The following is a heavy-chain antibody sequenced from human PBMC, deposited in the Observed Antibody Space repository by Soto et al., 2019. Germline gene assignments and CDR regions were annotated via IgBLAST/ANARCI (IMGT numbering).Heavy chain of an antibody. CDR1: GGAISSYY. CDR2: IYYSGST. Sequence: QVQLQESGPGLVKPSETLSLTCTVSGGAISSYYWSWIRQPPGKGLGWIGYIYYSGSTNYNPPLKSRVTISVDTSKNQFSLKLSSVTAADTAVYYCARVRQQLVNHDTFDIWGQGTMVTVSS. V-gene: IGHV4-59*01. J-gene: IGHJ3*02. CDR3: ARVRQQLVNHDTFDI. D-gene: IGHD6-13*01.